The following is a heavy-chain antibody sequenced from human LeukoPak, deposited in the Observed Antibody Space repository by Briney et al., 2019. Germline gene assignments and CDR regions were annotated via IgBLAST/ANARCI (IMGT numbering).Heavy chain of an antibody. J-gene: IGHJ4*02. CDR3: ARGRYYLDS. V-gene: IGHV3-23*01. Sequence: TGGSLRLSCAASGFTFSSYAMSWVRQAPGKGLEWVSAISGSGGSTYYADSVKGRFTISRDNAKNTLYLQMNSLRAEDTAVYYCARGRYYLDSWGQGTLVTVSS. CDR2: ISGSGGST. D-gene: IGHD4-17*01. CDR1: GFTFSSYA.